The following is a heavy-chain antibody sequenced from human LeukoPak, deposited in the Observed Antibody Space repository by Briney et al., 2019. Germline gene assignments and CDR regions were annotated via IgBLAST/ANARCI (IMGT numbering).Heavy chain of an antibody. CDR1: RYTFTSYG. J-gene: IGHJ4*02. D-gene: IGHD2-15*01. V-gene: IGHV1-18*01. CDR3: ARDNRGYCSGGSCYSVDY. CDR2: ISAYNGNT. Sequence: ASVKVSCKASRYTFTSYGISWVRQAPGQGLEWMGWISAYNGNTNCAQKLQGRVTMTTDTSTSTAYMELRSLRSDDTAVYYCARDNRGYCSGGSCYSVDYWGQGTLVTVSS.